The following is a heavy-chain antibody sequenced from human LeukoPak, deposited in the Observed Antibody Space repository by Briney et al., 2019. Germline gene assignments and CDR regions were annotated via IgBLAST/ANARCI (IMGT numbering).Heavy chain of an antibody. CDR1: GYTFTSYD. CDR2: KNPNSGNT. CDR3: ARGTQDYGDSYYFDY. D-gene: IGHD4-17*01. J-gene: IGHJ4*02. V-gene: IGHV1-8*03. Sequence: ASVKVSCKASGYTFTSYDINWVRQATGQGLEWMGWKNPNSGNTGYAQKFQGRVTITRNTSISTAYMELSSLRSEDTAVYYCARGTQDYGDSYYFDYWGQGTLVTVSS.